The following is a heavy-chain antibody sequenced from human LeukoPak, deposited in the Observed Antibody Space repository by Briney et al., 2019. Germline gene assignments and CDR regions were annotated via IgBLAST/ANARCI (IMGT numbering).Heavy chain of an antibody. V-gene: IGHV3-48*02. J-gene: IGHJ4*02. CDR1: GFTFSDYS. D-gene: IGHD2-2*01. Sequence: GGSLRLSCSASGFTFSDYSMNWVRQAPGKGLEWVSFISSSGSTINYADSVNGRFTISRDNAKNSLYLQMNSLRDEDTAVYYCARDTKFAGPTELDYWGQGTLVTVSS. CDR3: ARDTKFAGPTELDY. CDR2: ISSSGSTI.